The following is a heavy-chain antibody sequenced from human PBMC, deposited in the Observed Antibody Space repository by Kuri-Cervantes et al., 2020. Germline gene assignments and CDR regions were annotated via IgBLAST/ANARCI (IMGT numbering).Heavy chain of an antibody. CDR1: GYTFTSYG. Sequence: ASVKVSFKASGYTFTSYGISWVRQAPGQGLEWMGWISAYNGNTNDAQKLQGRVTMNTDTSTSTDYMELRCLRSDDTAVYYCARDRDVVFAGWFDPWGQGTLVTVSS. J-gene: IGHJ5*02. D-gene: IGHD5/OR15-5a*01. CDR2: ISAYNGNT. V-gene: IGHV1-18*01. CDR3: ARDRDVVFAGWFDP.